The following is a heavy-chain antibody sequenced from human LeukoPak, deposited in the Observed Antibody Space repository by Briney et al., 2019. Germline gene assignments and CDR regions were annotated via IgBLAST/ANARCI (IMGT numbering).Heavy chain of an antibody. CDR1: GFTFSSYE. Sequence: GGSLRLSCAASGFTFSSYEMNWVLQAPGKGLEWVSYISSSGSTTHYAGSVKGRFTISRDNAKKSLYLQMNSLRAEDTAVYYCARDNYDSSGYYFDWGQGTLVTVSS. J-gene: IGHJ4*02. CDR2: ISSSGSTT. D-gene: IGHD3-22*01. V-gene: IGHV3-48*03. CDR3: ARDNYDSSGYYFD.